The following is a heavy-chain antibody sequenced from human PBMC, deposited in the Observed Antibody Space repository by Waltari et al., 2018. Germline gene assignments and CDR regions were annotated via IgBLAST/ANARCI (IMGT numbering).Heavy chain of an antibody. CDR1: GGSFSGYY. CDR2: INHSGST. Sequence: QVQLQQWGAGLLKPSETLSLTCAVYGGSFSGYYWSWLRQPPGKGLEWIGEINHSGSTNYNPSLKSRVTISVDTSKNQFSLKLSSVTAADTAVYYCARVRNSGYSSSWSYYYYMDVWGKGTTVTVSS. D-gene: IGHD6-13*01. J-gene: IGHJ6*03. CDR3: ARVRNSGYSSSWSYYYYMDV. V-gene: IGHV4-34*01.